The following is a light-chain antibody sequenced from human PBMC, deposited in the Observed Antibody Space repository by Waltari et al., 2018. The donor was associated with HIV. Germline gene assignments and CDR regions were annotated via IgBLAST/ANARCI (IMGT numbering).Light chain of an antibody. Sequence: EIVMTQSPATLSVSPGESATLSCRANQSVGSNLAWYQQKPGQAPRLLLYGASTRAAGIPARFSGSGSGTEFILTISSLQSEDFAVYYCHQYNNWPPFTFGPGTKVDIK. CDR3: HQYNNWPPFT. CDR1: QSVGSN. V-gene: IGKV3-15*01. CDR2: GAS. J-gene: IGKJ3*01.